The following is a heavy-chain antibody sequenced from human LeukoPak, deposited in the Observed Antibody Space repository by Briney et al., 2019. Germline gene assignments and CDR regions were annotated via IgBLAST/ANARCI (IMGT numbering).Heavy chain of an antibody. D-gene: IGHD6-19*01. V-gene: IGHV3-66*01. J-gene: IGHJ4*02. CDR1: GFTVSSNY. CDR2: IYSGGST. Sequence: GGSLRLSCAASGFTVSSNYMSWVRQAPGKGLEWVSVIYSGGSTYYADSVKGRFTISRDHARNSLYLQMNSLKAEDTAVYYCARDFGARGWFDYWGQGTLVTVSS. CDR3: ARDFGARGWFDY.